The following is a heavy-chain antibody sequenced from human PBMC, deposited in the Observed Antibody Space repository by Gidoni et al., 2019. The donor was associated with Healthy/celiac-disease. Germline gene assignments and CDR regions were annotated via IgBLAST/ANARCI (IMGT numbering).Heavy chain of an antibody. CDR3: ARVSSSGWANFDY. CDR1: GSPFTGYS. Sequence: QVQLVQSGAEVKKPGASVTVSCTASGSPFTGYSLHWVRQAPGQGLEWMGWTNPNSGGTNYAEKFQGWVTMTRDTSISTAYMELSRLRSDDTAVYYCARVSSSGWANFDYWGQGTLVTVSS. CDR2: TNPNSGGT. V-gene: IGHV1-2*04. J-gene: IGHJ4*02. D-gene: IGHD6-19*01.